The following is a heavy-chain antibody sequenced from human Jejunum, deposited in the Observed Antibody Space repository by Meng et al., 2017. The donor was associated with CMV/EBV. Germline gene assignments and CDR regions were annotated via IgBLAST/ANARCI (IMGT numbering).Heavy chain of an antibody. Sequence: TFSCCTMDWVRQATGKGLEWVSSISSTSSSMYYADSVKGRFTISRDNAKNSLYLQMNSLRAEDTAVYYCARFGTMIVVEDVDYFDYWGQGTVVTVSS. D-gene: IGHD3-22*01. CDR1: TFSCCT. V-gene: IGHV3-21*01. CDR3: ARFGTMIVVEDVDYFDY. CDR2: ISSTSSSM. J-gene: IGHJ4*02.